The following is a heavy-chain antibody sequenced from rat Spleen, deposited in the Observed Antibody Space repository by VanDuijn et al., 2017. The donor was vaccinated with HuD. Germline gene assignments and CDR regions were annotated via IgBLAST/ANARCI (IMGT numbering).Heavy chain of an antibody. D-gene: IGHD4-2*01. CDR1: GFTFSDYN. CDR2: ISYDGSST. CDR3: ARQVGADVMDA. V-gene: IGHV5-7*01. Sequence: EVQLVESGGGLVQPGRSLKLSCAASGFTFSDYNMAWVRQAPKKGLEWVATISYDGSSTYYRDSVKGRFTISRDNAKSTLYLQMDGLRSEDTATYYCARQVGADVMDAWGQGASVTVSS. J-gene: IGHJ4*01.